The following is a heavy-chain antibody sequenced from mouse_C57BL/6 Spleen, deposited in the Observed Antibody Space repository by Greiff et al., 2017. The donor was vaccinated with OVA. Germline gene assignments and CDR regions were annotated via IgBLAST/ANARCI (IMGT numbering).Heavy chain of an antibody. CDR2: IDPETGGT. D-gene: IGHD4-1*01. Sequence: VKLMESGAELVRPGASVTLSCKASGYTFTDYEMHWVKQTPVHGLEWIGAIDPETGGTAYNQKFKGKAILTADKSSSTAYMELRSLTSEDSAVYYCTNGDGCWGQGTTLTVSS. V-gene: IGHV1-15*01. J-gene: IGHJ2*01. CDR3: TNGDGC. CDR1: GYTFTDYE.